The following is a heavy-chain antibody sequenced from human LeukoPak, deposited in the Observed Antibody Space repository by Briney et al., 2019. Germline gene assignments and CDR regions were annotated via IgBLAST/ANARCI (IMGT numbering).Heavy chain of an antibody. J-gene: IGHJ3*02. CDR3: ARISGSYFRAFDI. Sequence: GASVKVSCKASGYTFTSYDINWVRQATGQGLEWMGWMNPNSGNTGYAQKFQGRVTMTRDTSISTAYMELSRLRSDDTAVYYCARISGSYFRAFDIWGQGTMVTVSS. CDR1: GYTFTSYD. D-gene: IGHD1-26*01. V-gene: IGHV1-8*02. CDR2: MNPNSGNT.